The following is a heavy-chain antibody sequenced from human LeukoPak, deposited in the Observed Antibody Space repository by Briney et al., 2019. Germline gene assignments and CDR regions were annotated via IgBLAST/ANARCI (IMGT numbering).Heavy chain of an antibody. CDR3: SHGGVTGTKY. CDR1: GFPLSTNGVG. J-gene: IGHJ4*02. CDR2: IYWDDDK. V-gene: IGHV2-5*02. D-gene: IGHD1-20*01. Sequence: SGPTLVKPTQTRTLTCTFSGFPLSTNGVGVGWIRQPPGKALEWLALIYWDDDKRYSPSLKTRLSITKDTSKNQVVLTMANMCPVDTATYYCSHGGVTGTKYWGQGTLVTVSS.